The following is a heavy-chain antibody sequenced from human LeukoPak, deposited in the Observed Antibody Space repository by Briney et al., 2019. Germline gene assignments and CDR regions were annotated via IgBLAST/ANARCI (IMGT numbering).Heavy chain of an antibody. CDR2: INAGNGNT. CDR1: GYTFVNYA. D-gene: IGHD6-13*01. Sequence: ASAKVSCKASGYTFVNYAVNWVRQAPGQRLEWMGWINAGNGNTKYSQNFQGRVTITRDASASTAYMELSSLRSEDMAVYYCARGIWTSHTVGYYFDNWGQGTLVTVSS. CDR3: ARGIWTSHTVGYYFDN. V-gene: IGHV1-3*03. J-gene: IGHJ4*02.